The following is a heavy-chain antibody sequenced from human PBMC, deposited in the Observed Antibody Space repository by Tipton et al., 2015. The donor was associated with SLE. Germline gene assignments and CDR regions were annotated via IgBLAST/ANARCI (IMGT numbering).Heavy chain of an antibody. CDR2: VYYTGDT. CDR3: ARLAHYNSNWYLGV. V-gene: IGHV4-39*07. CDR1: GVPLDSNSFY. Sequence: TLSLTCTASGVPLDSNSFYWGWVRQPPGKGLELIGTVYYTGDTKYNPSLRGRATISIDTSKSQFSLRLTSMTAADTAVYYCARLAHYNSNWYLGVWGQGSLVTVSS. D-gene: IGHD3-22*01. J-gene: IGHJ4*02.